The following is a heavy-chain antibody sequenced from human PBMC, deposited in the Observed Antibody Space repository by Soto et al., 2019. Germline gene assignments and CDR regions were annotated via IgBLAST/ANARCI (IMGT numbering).Heavy chain of an antibody. CDR1: GFTFSSYG. D-gene: IGHD6-19*01. Sequence: GGSLRLSCAASGFTFSSYGMHWVRQAPGKGLEWVAVIWYDGSNKYYADSVKGRFTISRDNSKNTLYLQMNSLRAEDTAVYYCARVRTGQWLMTDYFDYWGQGTLVTVSS. J-gene: IGHJ4*02. CDR3: ARVRTGQWLMTDYFDY. CDR2: IWYDGSNK. V-gene: IGHV3-33*01.